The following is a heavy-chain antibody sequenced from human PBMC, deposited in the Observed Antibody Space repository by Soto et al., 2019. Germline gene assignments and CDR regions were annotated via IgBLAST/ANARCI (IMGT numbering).Heavy chain of an antibody. CDR2: ISGSGGST. CDR3: AKDKGAARDRYYYYGMDV. D-gene: IGHD6-6*01. J-gene: IGHJ6*02. CDR1: GFTFSSYA. Sequence: EVQLLESGGGLVQPGGSLRLSCAASGFTFSSYAMSWVRQAPGKGLEWVSPISGSGGSTYYADSVKGRFTISRDNSKNTLYLQMNSLRAEDTAVYYCAKDKGAARDRYYYYGMDVWGQGTTVTVSS. V-gene: IGHV3-23*01.